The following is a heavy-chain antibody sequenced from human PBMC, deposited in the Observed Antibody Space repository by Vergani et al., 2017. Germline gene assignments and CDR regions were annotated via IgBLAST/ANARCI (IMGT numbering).Heavy chain of an antibody. CDR2: IYYSGST. V-gene: IGHV4-59*01. CDR1: GGSISSYY. Sequence: QVQLQESGPGLVKPSETLSLTCTVSGGSISSYYWSWIRQPPGKGLEWIGYIYYSGSTNYNPSLKSRVTISVDTSKNQFSLKLGSVTAADTAVYYCARLNYYGSGSYYKVGRYYFDYWGQGTLVTVSS. CDR3: ARLNYYGSGSYYKVGRYYFDY. D-gene: IGHD3-10*01. J-gene: IGHJ4*02.